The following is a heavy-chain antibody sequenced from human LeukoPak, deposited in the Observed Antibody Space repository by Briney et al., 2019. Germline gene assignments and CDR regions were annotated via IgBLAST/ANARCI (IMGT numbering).Heavy chain of an antibody. CDR2: IIPIFGTA. CDR3: ARSVLPYSSSGWYYFDY. D-gene: IGHD6-19*01. CDR1: GGTFSSYA. Sequence: SVKVSCXASGGTFSSYAISWVRRAPGQALEWMGGIIPIFGTANYAQKFQGRVTITTDESTSTAYMELSSLRSEDTAVYYCARSVLPYSSSGWYYFDYWGQGTLVTVSS. J-gene: IGHJ4*02. V-gene: IGHV1-69*05.